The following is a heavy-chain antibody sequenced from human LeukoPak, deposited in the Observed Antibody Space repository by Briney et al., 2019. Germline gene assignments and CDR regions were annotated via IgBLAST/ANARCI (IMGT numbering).Heavy chain of an antibody. D-gene: IGHD4-23*01. CDR2: ISSSSSYI. Sequence: GGSLRLSCAASGFTFSSYSMNWVRQAPGKGLEWVSSISSSSSYIYYADSVKGRFTISRDNAKNSLYLQMNSLRAEDTAVYYCARKVVTSTNSDYWGQGTLVTVSS. CDR3: ARKVVTSTNSDY. CDR1: GFTFSSYS. V-gene: IGHV3-21*01. J-gene: IGHJ4*02.